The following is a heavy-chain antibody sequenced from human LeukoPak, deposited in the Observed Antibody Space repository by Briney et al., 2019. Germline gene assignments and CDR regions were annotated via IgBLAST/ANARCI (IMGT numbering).Heavy chain of an antibody. CDR1: GFTFSSYA. CDR2: ISGSGGST. CDR3: AKGVGGYSSSWLPSPHYFDY. D-gene: IGHD6-13*01. Sequence: GGSLRLSCAASGFTFSSYAMSWVRQAPGKGLEWVSAISGSGGSTYYADSVKGRFTISGDNSKNTLYLQMNSLRAEDTAVYYCAKGVGGYSSSWLPSPHYFDYWGQGTLVTVSS. J-gene: IGHJ4*02. V-gene: IGHV3-23*01.